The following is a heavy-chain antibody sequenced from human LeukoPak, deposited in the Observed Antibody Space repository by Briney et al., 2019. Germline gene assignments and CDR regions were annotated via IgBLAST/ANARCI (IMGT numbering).Heavy chain of an antibody. CDR1: GFTFSTYW. Sequence: GGSLRLSCAASGFTFSTYWMSWVRQAPGKGLEWVANIKQDGSEKYYVDSVKGRFTISRDNAKNSLYLQMNSLRAEDTAVYYCARVGGWFRGSFDYWGQGTLVTVSS. V-gene: IGHV3-7*01. J-gene: IGHJ4*02. D-gene: IGHD6-19*01. CDR2: IKQDGSEK. CDR3: ARVGGWFRGSFDY.